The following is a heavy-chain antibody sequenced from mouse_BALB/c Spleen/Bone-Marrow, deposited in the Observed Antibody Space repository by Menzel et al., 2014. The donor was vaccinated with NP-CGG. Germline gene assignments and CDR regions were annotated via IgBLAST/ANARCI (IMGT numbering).Heavy chain of an antibody. CDR1: GYTFTSYD. J-gene: IGHJ3*01. CDR2: IYPGDGST. V-gene: IGHV1S56*01. Sequence: VQGVESGPELVRPGALVKISCKASGYTFTSYDINWVKQRPGQGLEGIGWIYPGDGSTKYNEKFKGKATLTADKSSSTAYMQLGSLTSENSAVYFCARSGDSSGYGFAYWGQGTLGTVAA. D-gene: IGHD3-2*01. CDR3: ARSGDSSGYGFAY.